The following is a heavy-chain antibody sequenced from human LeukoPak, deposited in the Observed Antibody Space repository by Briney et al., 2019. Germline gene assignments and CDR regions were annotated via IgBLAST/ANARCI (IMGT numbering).Heavy chain of an antibody. D-gene: IGHD4-17*01. CDR1: NYSISTDYY. V-gene: IGHV4-38-2*02. Sequence: SETLSLTCSVSNYSISTDYYWGWIRQPPGKGLEWIGTMYHSGSTYYNPSLKSRVTISVDTSKNQFSLKLSSVTAADTAVYYCARGPVTHEDFFDYWGQGSLVTVSS. J-gene: IGHJ4*02. CDR2: MYHSGST. CDR3: ARGPVTHEDFFDY.